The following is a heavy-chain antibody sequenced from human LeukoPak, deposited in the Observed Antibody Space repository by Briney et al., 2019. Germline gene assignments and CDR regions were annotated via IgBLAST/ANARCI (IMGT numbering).Heavy chain of an antibody. D-gene: IGHD3-10*01. J-gene: IGHJ4*02. Sequence: ASVTVSCKASGYSFTGYYMHWVRQAPGQGLEWMGWINPNSGDTNYAQKFRGRVTLTRDTSINTVYMELSRLRSDDTAVYYCIIMIRGVISLRDDYWGQGTLVTVSS. CDR1: GYSFTGYY. CDR3: IIMIRGVISLRDDY. V-gene: IGHV1-2*02. CDR2: INPNSGDT.